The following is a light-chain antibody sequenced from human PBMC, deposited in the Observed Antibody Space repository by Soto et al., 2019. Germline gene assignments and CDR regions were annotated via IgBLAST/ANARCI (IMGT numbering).Light chain of an antibody. V-gene: IGLV2-23*01. CDR2: EGR. J-gene: IGLJ2*01. CDR3: WSYAVSDVV. CDR1: SSDVGSYNL. Sequence: QSVLTQPASVSGSPGQSITISCTGTSSDVGSYNLVCWYQQHPGKAQNLMIYEGRKRPSGVSNRFSGSKSGNTASLTISGLQAEDESDYDCWSYAVSDVVFGGGTKLTVL.